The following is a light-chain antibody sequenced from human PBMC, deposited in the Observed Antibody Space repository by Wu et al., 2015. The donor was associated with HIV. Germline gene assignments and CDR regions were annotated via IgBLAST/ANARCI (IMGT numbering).Light chain of an antibody. V-gene: IGKV1-27*01. J-gene: IGKJ4*01. CDR3: QKYNSAPAT. Sequence: DIQMTQSPSSLSASVGDRVTITCRASQSIGKYLAWHQLKPGKVPKLLIYGASTLQSGVPSRFSGSGSGTDFTLTISSLQPEDAATYYCQKYNSAPATFGGGTKVEIK. CDR2: GAS. CDR1: QSIGKY.